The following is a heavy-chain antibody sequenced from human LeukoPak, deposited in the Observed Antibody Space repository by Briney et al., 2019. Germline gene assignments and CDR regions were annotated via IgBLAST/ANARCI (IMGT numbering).Heavy chain of an antibody. V-gene: IGHV3-23*01. Sequence: GGSLRLSCAASGFTFSSYTMSWVRQAPGKGLEWVSTITTSDGNTYYADSVKGRFTVSRDNAKNSLYLQMSNLRAEDTAVYFCARGGGLDVWGQGATVTVSS. D-gene: IGHD3-16*01. J-gene: IGHJ6*02. CDR1: GFTFSSYT. CDR3: ARGGGLDV. CDR2: ITTSDGNT.